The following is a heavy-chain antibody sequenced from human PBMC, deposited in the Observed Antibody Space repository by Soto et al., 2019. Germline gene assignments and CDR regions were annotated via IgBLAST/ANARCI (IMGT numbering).Heavy chain of an antibody. CDR3: ATKIVAATSDY. CDR1: GFTFSSYD. Sequence: HVQLVESGGAVVQPGRSLRLSCAASGFTFSSYDMHWVRQAPGKGLEWVAVISYDGSNKYYADSVKGCFTISRDNSKNTLYLQMNSLRTEDTAVYYCATKIVAATSDYWGQGTLVTVSS. CDR2: ISYDGSNK. D-gene: IGHD2-15*01. V-gene: IGHV3-30*03. J-gene: IGHJ4*02.